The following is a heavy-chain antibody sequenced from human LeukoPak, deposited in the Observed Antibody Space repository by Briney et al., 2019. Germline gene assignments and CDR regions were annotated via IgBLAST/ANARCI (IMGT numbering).Heavy chain of an antibody. V-gene: IGHV1-24*01. CDR3: ATVADCSSTSCYSLFD. D-gene: IGHD2-2*01. CDR1: GYTLTELS. Sequence: ASVKVSCKVSGYTLTELSMHWVRQAPGKGLEWMGGFDPKDGETIYAQKFQGRVTMTEDTSTDTAYMELSSLRSEDTAVYYCATVADCSSTSCYSLFDWGQGTLVTVSS. J-gene: IGHJ4*02. CDR2: FDPKDGET.